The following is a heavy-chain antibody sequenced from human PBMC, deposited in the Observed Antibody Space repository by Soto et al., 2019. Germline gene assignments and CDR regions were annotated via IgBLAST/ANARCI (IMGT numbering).Heavy chain of an antibody. J-gene: IGHJ5*02. D-gene: IGHD6-19*01. CDR1: GFTFSSYW. CDR2: TRQDGGQE. V-gene: IGHV3-7*03. Sequence: EVQLVESGGGLVQPGGSLRLSCAASGFTFSSYWMSWVRQPPGKGLEWVAHTRQDGGQEYYVDSVKGRFTISRDNAKNPLSLQVSGLRGEDTAVYYCARCPNPAVAGHPFDPWGQGTLVTVSS. CDR3: ARCPNPAVAGHPFDP.